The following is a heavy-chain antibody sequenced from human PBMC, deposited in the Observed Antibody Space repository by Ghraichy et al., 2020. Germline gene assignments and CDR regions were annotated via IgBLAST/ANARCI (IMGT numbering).Heavy chain of an antibody. CDR2: ISGSGGST. CDR3: AKDPLGDYGDYYYYYGMDV. CDR1: GFTFSSYA. D-gene: IGHD4-17*01. V-gene: IGHV3-23*01. Sequence: LSLTCAASGFTFSSYAMSWVRQAPGKGLEWVSAISGSGGSTYYADSVKGRFTISRDNSKNTLYLQMNSLRAEDTAVYYCAKDPLGDYGDYYYYYGMDVWGQGTTVTVSS. J-gene: IGHJ6*02.